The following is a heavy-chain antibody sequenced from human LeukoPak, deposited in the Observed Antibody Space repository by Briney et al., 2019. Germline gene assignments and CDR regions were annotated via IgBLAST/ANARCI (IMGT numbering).Heavy chain of an antibody. CDR2: ISGYI. V-gene: IGHV3-48*02. CDR3: VREPGHDYGYGFDY. Sequence: QTGGSLRLSCVGSGFTFSSYSMNWVRQAPGKGLEWIAYISGYIQYADSVKGRFTISRDNAKNSVYLQMNSLRDEDTAVYFCVREPGHDYGYGFDYWGQGALVTVSS. D-gene: IGHD3-10*01. CDR1: GFTFSSYS. J-gene: IGHJ4*02.